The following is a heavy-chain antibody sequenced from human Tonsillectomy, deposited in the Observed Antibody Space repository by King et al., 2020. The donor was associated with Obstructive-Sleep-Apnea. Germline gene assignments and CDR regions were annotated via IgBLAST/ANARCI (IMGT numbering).Heavy chain of an antibody. CDR3: AKRYYYASGSFDY. V-gene: IGHV3-23*04. Sequence: VQLVESGGVLVQPGGSLRLSCAASGFTFSSYMMSCVRQAPGKGLEWVSALSGSVGGTHYAESVKGRFAISRDNSQNTLYLQMNSLRADDTAVYHCAKRYYYASGSFDYWGQGTLVTVSS. CDR2: LSGSVGGT. J-gene: IGHJ4*02. CDR1: GFTFSSYM. D-gene: IGHD3-10*01.